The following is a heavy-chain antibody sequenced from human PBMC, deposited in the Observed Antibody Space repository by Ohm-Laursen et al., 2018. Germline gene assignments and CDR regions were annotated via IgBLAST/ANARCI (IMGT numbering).Heavy chain of an antibody. Sequence: SLRLSCAASGFTFSSYGMHWVRQAPGKGLEWVAVISYDGSNKYYADSVKGRFTISRDNSKNTLYLQMNSLRAEDTAVYYCARGPPYDYWGQGTLVTVSS. CDR2: ISYDGSNK. J-gene: IGHJ4*02. V-gene: IGHV3-30*03. CDR1: GFTFSSYG. CDR3: ARGPPYDY.